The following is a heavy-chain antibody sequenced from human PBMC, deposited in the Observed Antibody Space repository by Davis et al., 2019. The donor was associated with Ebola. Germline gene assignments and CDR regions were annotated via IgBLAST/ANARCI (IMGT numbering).Heavy chain of an antibody. D-gene: IGHD3-16*01. Sequence: GESLKISCAASGFTFSSYAMTWVRQAPGKGLEWVSSISSSSSYIYYADSVKGRFTISRDNAKNSLYLQMNSLRAEDTAVYYCAKDIGVSHWYFDLWGRGTLVTVSS. CDR1: GFTFSSYA. CDR3: AKDIGVSHWYFDL. CDR2: ISSSSSYI. V-gene: IGHV3-21*01. J-gene: IGHJ2*01.